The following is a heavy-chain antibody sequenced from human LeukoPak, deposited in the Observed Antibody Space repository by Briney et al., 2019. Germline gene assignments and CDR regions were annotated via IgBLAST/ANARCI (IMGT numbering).Heavy chain of an antibody. V-gene: IGHV4-34*01. J-gene: IGHJ4*02. D-gene: IGHD6-19*01. Sequence: SETLSLTCAVYGGSFSGYYWSWIRQPPGKGLEWIGEINHSGSTNYNPSLKSRVTISVDTSKNQFSLKLSSVTAADTAVHYCARDPSSGWEGVDYWGQGTLVTVSS. CDR2: INHSGST. CDR1: GGSFSGYY. CDR3: ARDPSSGWEGVDY.